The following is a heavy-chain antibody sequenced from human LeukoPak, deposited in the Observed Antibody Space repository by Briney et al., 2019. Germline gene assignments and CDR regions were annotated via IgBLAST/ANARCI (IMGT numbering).Heavy chain of an antibody. Sequence: ASVKVSCKASGISWVRQAPGQGLEWMGWISAYNGNTNYAQKLQGRVTMTTDTSTSTAYMELRSLRSDDTAVYYCARDLLGATSPNLDYWGQGTLVTVSS. D-gene: IGHD1-26*01. CDR1: G. J-gene: IGHJ4*02. CDR3: ARDLLGATSPNLDY. V-gene: IGHV1-18*01. CDR2: ISAYNGNT.